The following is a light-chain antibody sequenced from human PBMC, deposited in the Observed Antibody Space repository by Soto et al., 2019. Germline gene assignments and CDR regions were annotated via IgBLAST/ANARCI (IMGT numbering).Light chain of an antibody. Sequence: QSVLTQPASVSGSHGQSVTISCTGTSNDIGAYDYVSWYQQVPGKAPKLLIFDVNYRPSEISRRFSGSKSGNSASLTISALQPADEADYYCIAYTNANTLTFGGGTKLTVL. CDR3: IAYTNANTLT. CDR1: SNDIGAYDY. J-gene: IGLJ2*01. V-gene: IGLV2-14*03. CDR2: DVN.